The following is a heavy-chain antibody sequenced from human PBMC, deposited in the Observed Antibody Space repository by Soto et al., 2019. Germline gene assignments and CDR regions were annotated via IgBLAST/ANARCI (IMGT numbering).Heavy chain of an antibody. Sequence: RLSSSSSGYTFYISSMSLLLKTPGKGLEWVSAISGSGGSTYYADSVKARLTIYRDNSKNTLHLQMNSMRAEDTVVYYCAKDKRWEIYFDHWGQGTLVTV. CDR3: AKDKRWEIYFDH. CDR1: GYTFYISS. CDR2: ISGSGGST. V-gene: IGHV3-23*01. D-gene: IGHD1-26*01. J-gene: IGHJ5*02.